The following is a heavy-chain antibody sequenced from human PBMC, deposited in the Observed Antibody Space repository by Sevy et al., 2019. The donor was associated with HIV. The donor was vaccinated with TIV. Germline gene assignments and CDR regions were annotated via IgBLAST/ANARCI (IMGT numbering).Heavy chain of an antibody. CDR1: GGSITNYY. CDR2: IYSSGTT. Sequence: SETLSLTCTVSGGSITNYYWGWIRQPAGKGLEWIGRIYSSGTTTYNPPFKSRVTMSADTSKNQVSLILNSVTAADTAVYYCAREYSGYPFDIWGQGTMVTVSS. V-gene: IGHV4-4*07. J-gene: IGHJ3*02. CDR3: AREYSGYPFDI. D-gene: IGHD5-12*01.